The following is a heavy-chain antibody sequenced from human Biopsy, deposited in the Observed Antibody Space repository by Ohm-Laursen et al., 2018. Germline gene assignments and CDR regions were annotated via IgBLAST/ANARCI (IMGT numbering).Heavy chain of an antibody. D-gene: IGHD3-9*01. CDR1: GFAFRYYG. J-gene: IGHJ5*02. V-gene: IGHV3-33*01. Sequence: SLRLSCAAFGFAFRYYGLHWVRQAPGKGLQWVAVMCSDGINKNYADSVKGRFTVSRDNSNNVLYLQMSSLREEDSAVYYCARDDDTTGHYMILNHWGQGTLVTVSS. CDR3: ARDDDTTGHYMILNH. CDR2: MCSDGINK.